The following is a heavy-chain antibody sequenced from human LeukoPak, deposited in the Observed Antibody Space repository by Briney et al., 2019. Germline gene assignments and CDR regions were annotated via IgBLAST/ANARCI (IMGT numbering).Heavy chain of an antibody. J-gene: IGHJ4*02. V-gene: IGHV3-23*01. CDR3: ARLLLAAGTRYFDY. CDR1: GFTFSNYA. Sequence: GGSLRLSCAASGFTFSNYAMNWVRQASGKGLEWVSAVSGSGGSTSYADSVKSRFTISRDNSKNTLYLQVNSLRAEDTAVYYCARLLLAAGTRYFDYWGQGTLVTVSS. CDR2: VSGSGGST. D-gene: IGHD6-13*01.